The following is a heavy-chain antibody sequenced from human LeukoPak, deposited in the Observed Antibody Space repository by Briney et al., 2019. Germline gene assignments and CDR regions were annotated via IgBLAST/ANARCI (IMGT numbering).Heavy chain of an antibody. V-gene: IGHV4-61*02. Sequence: PSQTLSLTCTVSGGSISSGSYYWHWIRQPAGRGLEWIARIYTSGSTNYNPSLKSRVTISVDTSKNQFSLKLSSVTAADTAVYYCARGFVAVAGALDYGGQGTLVTVSS. D-gene: IGHD6-19*01. CDR2: IYTSGST. J-gene: IGHJ4*02. CDR3: ARGFVAVAGALDY. CDR1: GGSISSGSYY.